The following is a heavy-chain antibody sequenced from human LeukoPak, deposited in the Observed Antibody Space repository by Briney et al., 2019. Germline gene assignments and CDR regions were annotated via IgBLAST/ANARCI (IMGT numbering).Heavy chain of an antibody. CDR1: GFTFSSYA. J-gene: IGHJ4*02. Sequence: GGSLRLSCAASGFTFSSYAMSWVRQAPGKGLEWVSAISGSGGSTYYADSVKGRFTMSRDNSKNTLYLQMNSLRAEDTAVYYCARDYRYYYDSSAYFDYWGQGTLVTVSS. V-gene: IGHV3-23*01. CDR2: ISGSGGST. CDR3: ARDYRYYYDSSAYFDY. D-gene: IGHD3-22*01.